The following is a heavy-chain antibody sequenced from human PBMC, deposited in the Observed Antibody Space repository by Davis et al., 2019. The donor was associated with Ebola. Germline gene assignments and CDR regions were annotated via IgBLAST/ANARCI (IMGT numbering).Heavy chain of an antibody. D-gene: IGHD4-17*01. CDR3: TRDFDYGGGY. V-gene: IGHV3/OR16-10*01. CDR2: YGTSADT. J-gene: IGHJ4*02. CDR1: GFSFSTYT. Sequence: GESLKISCAASGFSFSTYTMHWVRQAPGKGLEWVSTYGTSADTYSADSVKGRFTISRDNSKNTLYLQMNSLRVEDTAVYYCTRDFDYGGGYWGQGALVTVSS.